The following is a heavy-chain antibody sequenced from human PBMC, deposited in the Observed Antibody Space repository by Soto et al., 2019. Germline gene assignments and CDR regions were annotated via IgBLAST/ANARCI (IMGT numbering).Heavy chain of an antibody. V-gene: IGHV1-18*01. J-gene: IGHJ6*02. D-gene: IGHD3-3*01. CDR3: ARDAPYDDFWSGVMELYYYGMDV. CDR1: GYTFSNYA. CDR2: ITAHNGNT. Sequence: ASVKVSSKASGYTFSNYAISGVRQTPGQGLEWMGWITAHNGNTKYAQKFQARVTMTTDTSTSTASMELRSLTSDDTAVYYCARDAPYDDFWSGVMELYYYGMDVWGQGTTVTVSS.